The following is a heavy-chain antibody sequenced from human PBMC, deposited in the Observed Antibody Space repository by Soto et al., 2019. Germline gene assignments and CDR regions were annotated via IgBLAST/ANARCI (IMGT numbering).Heavy chain of an antibody. CDR1: VFSLSTSGVG. CDR3: AHHYCSSTSCYPSWFYP. Sequence: QITLKESGPTLVKPTQTLTLTCTFSVFSLSTSGVGVGWIRQPPGKALEWLALIYWDDDKRYSPSLKSRLIITKNTSKNQVVLTMTNMDPVDTDTYYCAHHYCSSTSCYPSWFYPWGQGTLVTVSA. J-gene: IGHJ5*02. V-gene: IGHV2-5*02. CDR2: IYWDDDK. D-gene: IGHD2-2*01.